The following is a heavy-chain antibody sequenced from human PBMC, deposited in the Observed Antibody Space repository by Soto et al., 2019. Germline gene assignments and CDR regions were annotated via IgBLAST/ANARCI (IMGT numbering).Heavy chain of an antibody. CDR2: IYYSGST. CDR1: GGSISSYY. V-gene: IGHV4-59*01. Sequence: PSETLSLTCTVSGGSISSYYWSWIRQPPGKGLEWIGYIYYSGSTNYNPSLKSRVTISVDTSKNQFSLKLSSVTAADTAVYYCARDLVGATNWLDPWGQGTLVTVSS. J-gene: IGHJ5*02. D-gene: IGHD1-26*01. CDR3: ARDLVGATNWLDP.